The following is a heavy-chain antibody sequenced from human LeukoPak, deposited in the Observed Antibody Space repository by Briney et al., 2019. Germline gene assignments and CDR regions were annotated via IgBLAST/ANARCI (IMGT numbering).Heavy chain of an antibody. V-gene: IGHV3-48*03. CDR2: ISSGGSTI. D-gene: IGHD2-2*01. Sequence: PGGSLRLSCAASGFTFSSYAMNWVRQAPGKGLEWVSYISSGGSTIYYADSVKGRFTISRDNAKNSLYLQMNSLRAEDTAVYYCARVICSSTSCYLAPFDYWGQGTLVTVSS. J-gene: IGHJ4*02. CDR1: GFTFSSYA. CDR3: ARVICSSTSCYLAPFDY.